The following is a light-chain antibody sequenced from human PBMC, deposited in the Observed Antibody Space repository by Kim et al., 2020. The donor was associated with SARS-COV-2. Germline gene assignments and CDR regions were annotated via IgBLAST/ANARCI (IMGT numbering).Light chain of an antibody. V-gene: IGLV6-57*02. CDR2: EDN. CDR3: QSYDSNNHWV. CDR1: SGSIAVNY. Sequence: NFMLTQPHSVSESPGKTVTISCTGSSGSIAVNYVQWYQQRPGSAPTTVIYEDNRRPSGVPDRFSGSIDSSSNSASLTISGLKTEDEADYYCQSYDSNNHWVFGGGTKLTVL. J-gene: IGLJ3*02.